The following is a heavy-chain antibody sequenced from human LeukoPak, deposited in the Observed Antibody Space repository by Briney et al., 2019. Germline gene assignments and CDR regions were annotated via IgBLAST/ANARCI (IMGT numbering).Heavy chain of an antibody. J-gene: IGHJ4*02. CDR2: INAGNGNT. D-gene: IGHD2-2*01. CDR1: GYTFTSYA. Sequence: LGASVKVSCKASGYTFTSYAMHWVRQAPGQRLEWMGWINAGNGNTKYSQKFQGRVTITRDTSASTAYMELSSLRSEDTAVYYCARRASQFWPPLNYFDYWGQGTLVTVSS. V-gene: IGHV1-3*01. CDR3: ARRASQFWPPLNYFDY.